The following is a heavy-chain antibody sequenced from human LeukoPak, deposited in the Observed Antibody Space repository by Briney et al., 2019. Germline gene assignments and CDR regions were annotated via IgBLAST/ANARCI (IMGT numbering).Heavy chain of an antibody. J-gene: IGHJ6*02. CDR1: GLTFGSYA. V-gene: IGHV3-23*01. Sequence: GGSLRLSCAASGLTFGSYAMSWVRQAPGKGLEWVSSISGSGGSTYYADSVKGQFIISRDNSENTLYLQMNTLRAEDMAVYYCAKDRSGGGDYYFGMDVWGQGTTVTVSS. CDR2: ISGSGGST. D-gene: IGHD6-19*01. CDR3: AKDRSGGGDYYFGMDV.